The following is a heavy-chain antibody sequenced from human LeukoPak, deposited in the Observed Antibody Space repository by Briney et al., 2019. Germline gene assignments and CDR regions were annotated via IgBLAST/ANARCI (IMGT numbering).Heavy chain of an antibody. J-gene: IGHJ4*02. CDR1: GYTFTSYG. CDR2: ISAYNGNT. D-gene: IGHD3-16*02. CDR3: ARAPMITFGGVIVPFDY. V-gene: IGHV1-18*01. Sequence: ASVKVSCKASGYTFTSYGISWVRQAPGQGLEWMGWISAYNGNTNYARKLQGRVTMTTDTSTSTAYMDLRSLRSDDTAVYYCARAPMITFGGVIVPFDYWGQGTLVTVSS.